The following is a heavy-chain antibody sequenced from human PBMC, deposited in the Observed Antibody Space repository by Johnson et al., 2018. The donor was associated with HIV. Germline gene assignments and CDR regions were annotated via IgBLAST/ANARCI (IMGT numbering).Heavy chain of an antibody. Sequence: VPLVESGGGVVQPGRSLRLSCAASGFTFTSYTMHWVRQAPGKGLEWVALISYDGSNKYYADSVKGRFTISRDNSKNTLYLQMNSLRAEDTAVFYCAKIVATSDDVFDIWGQGTKVTVSS. V-gene: IGHV3-30-3*02. CDR1: GFTFTSYT. CDR2: ISYDGSNK. J-gene: IGHJ3*02. D-gene: IGHD5-12*01. CDR3: AKIVATSDDVFDI.